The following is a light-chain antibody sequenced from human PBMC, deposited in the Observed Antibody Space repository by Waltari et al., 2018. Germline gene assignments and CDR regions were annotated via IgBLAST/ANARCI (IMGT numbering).Light chain of an antibody. V-gene: IGKV1-39*01. CDR1: QSISSD. J-gene: IGKJ2*01. CDR2: AAS. CDR3: QQSFSTPYT. Sequence: DIQMTQSPSSLSASVGDRVTITCRASQSISSDLNWYQQKPGKAPKLLIYAASSLQRWVPSRFRGSGSGTDFPLTISSLQPEDFATYYCQQSFSTPYTFGQGTKLEIK.